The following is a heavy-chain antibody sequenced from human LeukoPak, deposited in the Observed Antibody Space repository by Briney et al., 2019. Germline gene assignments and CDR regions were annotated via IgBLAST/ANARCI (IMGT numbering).Heavy chain of an antibody. V-gene: IGHV3-30-3*01. CDR3: ARPFYSSSWYYFDY. CDR1: GFTFSSYA. Sequence: GGSLRLSCAASGFTFSSYAMHWVRQAPGKGLEWVAVISYDGSNKYYADSVKGRFTISRDNSKNTLYLQMNSLRSEDTAVYYCARPFYSSSWYYFDYWGQGTLVTVSS. J-gene: IGHJ4*02. CDR2: ISYDGSNK. D-gene: IGHD6-13*01.